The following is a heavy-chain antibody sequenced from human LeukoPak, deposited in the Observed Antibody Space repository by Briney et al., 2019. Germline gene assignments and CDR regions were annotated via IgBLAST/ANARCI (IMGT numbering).Heavy chain of an antibody. V-gene: IGHV4-4*02. D-gene: IGHD1-26*01. CDR3: ARSGQWELLLGYFDY. CDR1: GGSISRSDW. CDR2: IFHSGST. Sequence: SGTLSLTCAVSGGSISRSDWWSWVRQSPGKGLEWIGEIFHSGSTKYNPSLKSRVTISVDKSKNQFSLNLTSVTAADTAVYYCARSGQWELLLGYFDYWGQGTLVTVSS. J-gene: IGHJ4*02.